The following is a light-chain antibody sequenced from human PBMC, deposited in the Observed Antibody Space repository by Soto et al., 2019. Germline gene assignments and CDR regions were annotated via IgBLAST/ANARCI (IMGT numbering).Light chain of an antibody. CDR2: AAS. V-gene: IGKV1-17*01. J-gene: IGKJ4*01. CDR1: QGIRND. Sequence: DIQMTQSPSSLSASVGDRVTITCRASQGIRNDLGWYQQKPGKTPNRLIYAASSFQSGVPPRLSGSGSAREFTLTISSLQPKDFATEYCLQHNSYPLTFGGGTKVDIK. CDR3: LQHNSYPLT.